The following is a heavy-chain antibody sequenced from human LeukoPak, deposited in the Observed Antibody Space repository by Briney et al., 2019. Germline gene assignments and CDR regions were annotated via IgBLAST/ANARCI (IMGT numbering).Heavy chain of an antibody. V-gene: IGHV1-8*01. J-gene: IGHJ4*02. Sequence: ASVKVSCNVCGHTFTSYDINWMRQATGQGLEWMGWMNPNSGNTGYAQKFQGRVTMTRNTSISTAYMELSSLRSEDTAVYYCARGEPYCSGGSCYSWGQGTLVTVS. CDR3: ARGEPYCSGGSCYS. CDR1: GHTFTSYD. CDR2: MNPNSGNT. D-gene: IGHD2-15*01.